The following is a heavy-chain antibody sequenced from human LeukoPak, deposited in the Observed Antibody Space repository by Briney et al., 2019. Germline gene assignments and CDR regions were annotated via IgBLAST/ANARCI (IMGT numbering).Heavy chain of an antibody. V-gene: IGHV3-23*01. Sequence: GGSLRLSCAASGFTFRRYGMSWVRQAPEKGLEWVSAISGSGSSTYYGDSVKGRFTISRDNSKNSLYLQMNSLRAEDTAVYYCARDQRGYSYGYAEGHFDYWGQGTLVTVSS. CDR2: ISGSGSST. J-gene: IGHJ4*02. CDR1: GFTFRRYG. CDR3: ARDQRGYSYGYAEGHFDY. D-gene: IGHD5-18*01.